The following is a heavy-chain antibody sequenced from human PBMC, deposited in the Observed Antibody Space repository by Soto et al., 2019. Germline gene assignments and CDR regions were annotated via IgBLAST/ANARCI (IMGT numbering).Heavy chain of an antibody. D-gene: IGHD6-19*01. V-gene: IGHV3-23*01. CDR1: GFTFSSYA. J-gene: IGHJ1*01. Sequence: EVHLLVSGGGLVQPGGSLRLSCAASGFTFSSYAMSWVRQAPGKGLEWVSGISGSGDSTYYADSVKGRFTISRDNSKITLYLQMNSLRAEDTAVYYCAKGVPGIAVAGAGYFQHWGQGTLVTVSS. CDR2: ISGSGDST. CDR3: AKGVPGIAVAGAGYFQH.